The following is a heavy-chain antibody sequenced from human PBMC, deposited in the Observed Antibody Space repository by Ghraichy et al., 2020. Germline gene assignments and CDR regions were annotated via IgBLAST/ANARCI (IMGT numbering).Heavy chain of an antibody. D-gene: IGHD6-19*01. Sequence: SETLSLTCTVSGGSISSSTYYWGWIRQPPGKGLEWIGIVYYSGSTNYNPSLKSRVTVSVDTSKNQFSLKLSSVTAADTAVYFCARSHSSGWLFDSWGQGTLVTVSS. V-gene: IGHV4-39*01. CDR1: GGSISSSTYY. J-gene: IGHJ4*02. CDR3: ARSHSSGWLFDS. CDR2: VYYSGST.